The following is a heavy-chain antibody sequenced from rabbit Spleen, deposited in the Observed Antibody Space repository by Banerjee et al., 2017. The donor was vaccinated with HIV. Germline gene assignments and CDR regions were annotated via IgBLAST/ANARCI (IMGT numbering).Heavy chain of an antibody. CDR2: IYVGNSGSA. V-gene: IGHV1S40*01. D-gene: IGHD8-1*01. Sequence: QSLEESGGGLVTPGASLTLTCKASGIDFSSGYDMCWVRQAPGKGLEWIACIYVGNSGSAYYASWAKGRFTISKTSSTTVTLQMTSLTAADTATYFCARDGAGGSYFALWGQGTLVTVS. J-gene: IGHJ3*01. CDR3: ARDGAGGSYFAL. CDR1: GIDFSSGYD.